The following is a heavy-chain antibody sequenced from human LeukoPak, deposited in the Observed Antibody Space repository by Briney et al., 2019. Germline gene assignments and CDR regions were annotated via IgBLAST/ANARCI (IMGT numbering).Heavy chain of an antibody. Sequence: PLSLTCTVSGGSISSGIYFWSWIRQHPGKGLEWMGYIHHSGHTYYNPSLRSRLTISMDTSKNQFSLSLSAVTDADTAMYYCARYCSSTKCPFDFWGQGTLVTVSS. CDR2: IHHSGHT. V-gene: IGHV4-31*03. CDR3: ARYCSSTKCPFDF. J-gene: IGHJ4*02. D-gene: IGHD2-2*01. CDR1: GGSISSGIYF.